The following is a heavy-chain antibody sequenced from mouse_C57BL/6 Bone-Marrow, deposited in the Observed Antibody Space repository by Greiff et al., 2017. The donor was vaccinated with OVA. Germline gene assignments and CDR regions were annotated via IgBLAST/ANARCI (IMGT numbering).Heavy chain of an antibody. V-gene: IGHV2-9*01. Sequence: VKLMESGPGLVAPSQSLSITCTVSGFSLTSYGVDWVRPPPGTGLEWLGVIWGGGSPNYNSALMSRLSISKDNSKSQVFLKMNSLQTDDTAMYYCAKHGGGGDYFDYWGQGTTLTVAS. CDR2: IWGGGSP. CDR1: GFSLTSYG. J-gene: IGHJ2*01. CDR3: AKHGGGGDYFDY.